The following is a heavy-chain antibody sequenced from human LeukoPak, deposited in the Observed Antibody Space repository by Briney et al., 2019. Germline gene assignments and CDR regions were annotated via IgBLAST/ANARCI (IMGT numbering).Heavy chain of an antibody. V-gene: IGHV3-23*01. CDR1: AFTFTTYP. Sequence: PGGSLRLSCASSAFTFTTYPMNWVRQTPGKGLEWVSDISGSGSSTYYSDSVKGRFTISRDNSKSTLYLQMNSLRADDTALYYCAKLDYDNYWGQGTLVTVSS. D-gene: IGHD3-9*01. CDR3: AKLDYDNY. CDR2: ISGSGSST. J-gene: IGHJ4*02.